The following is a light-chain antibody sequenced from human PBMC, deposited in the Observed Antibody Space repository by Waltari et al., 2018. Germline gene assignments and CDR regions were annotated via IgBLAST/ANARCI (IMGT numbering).Light chain of an antibody. Sequence: CRVSQGIKNQLVWCQQKPGKAPKWLIYATSNLLNAVPSMFSGTASETDFTLTIKSRKPEDSATYYCEQCESYPVTFGQGTRLEIK. CDR1: QGIKNQ. CDR2: ATS. CDR3: EQCESYPVT. V-gene: IGKV1-16*01. J-gene: IGKJ5*01.